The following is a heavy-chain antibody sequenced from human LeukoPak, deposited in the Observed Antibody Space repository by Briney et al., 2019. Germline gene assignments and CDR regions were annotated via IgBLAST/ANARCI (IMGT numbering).Heavy chain of an antibody. V-gene: IGHV4-34*01. CDR2: INHSGST. J-gene: IGHJ6*03. Sequence: PSETLSLTCAVYGGSFSGYYWSWIRHPPGKGLEWMGEINHSGSTNYNPSLKSRVTISVDTSKNQFSLKLSSVTAADTAVYYCARAPTPAYYCYMDVWGKGTTVTVSS. CDR3: ARAPTPAYYCYMDV. CDR1: GGSFSGYY. D-gene: IGHD2-15*01.